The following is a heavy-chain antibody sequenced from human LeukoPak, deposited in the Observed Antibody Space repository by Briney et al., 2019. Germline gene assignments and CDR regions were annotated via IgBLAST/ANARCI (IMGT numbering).Heavy chain of an antibody. CDR1: GYSISSGYY. Sequence: SETLSLTCTVSGYSISSGYYWGWIRPPPGKGLEWIGSIYHSGSTYYNPSLKSRVTIYVDTSKNQFSLKLSSVTAADTAVYYCARGRRDGYNLEYFDKWGQGTLVTVSS. CDR2: IYHSGST. J-gene: IGHJ4*02. CDR3: ARGRRDGYNLEYFDK. D-gene: IGHD5-24*01. V-gene: IGHV4-38-2*02.